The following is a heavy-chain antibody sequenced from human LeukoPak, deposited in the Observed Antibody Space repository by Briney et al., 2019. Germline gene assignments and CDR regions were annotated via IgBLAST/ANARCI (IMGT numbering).Heavy chain of an antibody. CDR1: GFTFSSYA. CDR3: AKGTLLTVRYSSSWP. V-gene: IGHV3-23*01. Sequence: PGGSLRLSCAASGFTFSSYAMSWVRQAPGKGLEWVSAISGSGGSTYYADSVKGRFTISRDNSKNTLYLQMNSLRAEDTAVYYCAKGTLLTVRYSSSWPWGQGTLVTVSS. CDR2: ISGSGGST. D-gene: IGHD6-13*01. J-gene: IGHJ5*02.